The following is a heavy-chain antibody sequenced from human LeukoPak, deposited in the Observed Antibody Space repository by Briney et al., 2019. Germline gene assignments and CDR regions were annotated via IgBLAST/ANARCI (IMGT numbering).Heavy chain of an antibody. D-gene: IGHD5-24*01. CDR3: ARVRDGYNDAYDI. V-gene: IGHV1-46*02. CDR2: VNPGGDST. Sequence: ASVKISCKASGYTFNNYNIRWLRQAPGQGLEWMGIVNPGGDSTNYAQDFQGRLTLPGDTSTSTVYMELSSLRSEDTAVYYCARVRDGYNDAYDIWGQGTMVTVTS. CDR1: GYTFNNYN. J-gene: IGHJ3*02.